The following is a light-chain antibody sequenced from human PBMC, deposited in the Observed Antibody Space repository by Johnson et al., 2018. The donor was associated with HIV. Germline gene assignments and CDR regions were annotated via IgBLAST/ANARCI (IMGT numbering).Light chain of an antibody. CDR1: SSNIGNNY. CDR3: GTWNNSLSDNYC. Sequence: QSVLTQPPSVSAAPGQKVTISCSGSSSNIGNNYVSWYQQLPGTAPKLLIYDNYKRPSGIPDRFSGSKSGTSATLGITGLQTGDEADYYCGTWNNSLSDNYCFGTGTKVTVL. J-gene: IGLJ1*01. V-gene: IGLV1-51*01. CDR2: DNY.